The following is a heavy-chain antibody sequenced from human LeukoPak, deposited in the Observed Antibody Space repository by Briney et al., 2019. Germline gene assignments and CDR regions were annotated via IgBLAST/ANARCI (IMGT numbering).Heavy chain of an antibody. CDR2: INSDGSST. CDR3: ANGEASIAVAGPPTAY. V-gene: IGHV3-74*01. D-gene: IGHD6-19*01. J-gene: IGHJ4*02. CDR1: GFTFSSYW. Sequence: PGGSLRLSCAASGFTFSSYWMHWVRQAPGKGLVWVSRINSDGSSTSYADSVKGRFTISRDNAKNTLYLQMNSLRAEDTAVYYCANGEASIAVAGPPTAYWGQGTLVTVSS.